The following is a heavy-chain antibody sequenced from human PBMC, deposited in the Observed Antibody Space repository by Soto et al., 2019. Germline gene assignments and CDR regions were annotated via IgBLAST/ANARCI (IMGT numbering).Heavy chain of an antibody. CDR2: IIPILGIA. Sequence: QVQLVQSGAEVKKPGSSVKVSCKASGGTFSSYTISWVRQAPGQGLEWMGRIIPILGIANYAQKFQGRVTITADKSTSPAYMELGSLRSEDTAVYYCARESAGRAAAGTFTAFDIWGQGTMVTVSS. V-gene: IGHV1-69*08. CDR1: GGTFSSYT. CDR3: ARESAGRAAAGTFTAFDI. D-gene: IGHD6-13*01. J-gene: IGHJ3*02.